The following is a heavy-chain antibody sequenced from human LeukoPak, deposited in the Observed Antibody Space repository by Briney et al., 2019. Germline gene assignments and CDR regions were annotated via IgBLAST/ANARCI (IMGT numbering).Heavy chain of an antibody. CDR2: IYYSGST. CDR3: ARVQYSSGFDAFDI. Sequence: SETLSLTCTVSGGSISSYYWSWIRQPPGKGLEWIGYIYYSGSTNYNPSLKGRVTISVDTSKNQFSLKLSSVTAADTAVYYCARVQYSSGFDAFDIWGQGTMVTVSS. D-gene: IGHD6-19*01. J-gene: IGHJ3*02. CDR1: GGSISSYY. V-gene: IGHV4-59*01.